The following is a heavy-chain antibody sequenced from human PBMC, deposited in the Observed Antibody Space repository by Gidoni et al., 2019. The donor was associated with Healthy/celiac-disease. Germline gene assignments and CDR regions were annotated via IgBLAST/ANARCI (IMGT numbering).Heavy chain of an antibody. CDR1: GFTFSSYA. CDR2: ISYDGSNQ. D-gene: IGHD1-26*01. Sequence: QVQLVESGGGVDQPGRSLRLSCAASGFTFSSYAMHWVRQAPGKGLEWVAVISYDGSNQYYADSVKGRFTISRDNSKNTLYLQMNSLRAEDTAVYYCARDLPHQKLPTRRGSLTSWGQGTLVTVSS. J-gene: IGHJ4*02. V-gene: IGHV3-30-3*01. CDR3: ARDLPHQKLPTRRGSLTS.